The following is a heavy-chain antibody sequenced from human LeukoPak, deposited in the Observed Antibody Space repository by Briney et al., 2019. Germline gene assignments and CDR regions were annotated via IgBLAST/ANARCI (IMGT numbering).Heavy chain of an antibody. Sequence: SETLSLTCAVYGGSFSGYYWSWIRQPPGKGPEWIGEINHSGSTNYNPSLKSRVTISVDTSKNQFSLKLSSVTAADTAVYYCALLVADYWGQGTLVTVSS. D-gene: IGHD2-15*01. CDR1: GGSFSGYY. J-gene: IGHJ4*02. CDR2: INHSGST. V-gene: IGHV4-34*01. CDR3: ALLVADY.